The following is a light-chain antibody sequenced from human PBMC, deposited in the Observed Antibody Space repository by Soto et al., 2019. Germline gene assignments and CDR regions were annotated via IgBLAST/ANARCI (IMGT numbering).Light chain of an antibody. J-gene: IGKJ1*01. CDR1: QSVSSN. Sequence: EIVMTQSPATLSVSQGERATLSCRASQSVSSNLAWYQQKPGQAPRLLIYGASTSAPGSPARFSGSGSGTEFTLTISSLQSEDCAVYYCQQYNNWPPWTFGQGTKVEIK. CDR3: QQYNNWPPWT. V-gene: IGKV3-15*01. CDR2: GAS.